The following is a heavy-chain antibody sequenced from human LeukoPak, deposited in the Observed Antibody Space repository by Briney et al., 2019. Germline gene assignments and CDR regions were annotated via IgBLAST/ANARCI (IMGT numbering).Heavy chain of an antibody. CDR2: ISGSGGST. J-gene: IGHJ4*02. CDR1: GLIFSNYD. D-gene: IGHD1-26*01. V-gene: IGHV3-23*01. Sequence: GGSLRLSCGASGLIFSNYDMSWVRQAPGKGPEWVSTISGSGGSTYYADSVKGRLSIFRDNSKNTLFLQMNSLRAEDTAVYYCAKGVIGRDDYFDYWGQGTLVTVSS. CDR3: AKGVIGRDDYFDY.